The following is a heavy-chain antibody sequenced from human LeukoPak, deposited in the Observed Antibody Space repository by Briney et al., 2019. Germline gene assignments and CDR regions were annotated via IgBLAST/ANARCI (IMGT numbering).Heavy chain of an antibody. D-gene: IGHD3-3*01. CDR2: IYYSGST. CDR3: ARATVAGVGHGWFDP. Sequence: SETLSLTCAVSGGSISSGGYSWSWIRQPPGKGLEWIGYIYYSGSTYYNPSLKSRVTISVDTSKNQFSLKLSSVTAADTAVYYCARATVAGVGHGWFDPWGQGTLVTVSS. J-gene: IGHJ5*02. CDR1: GGSISSGGYS. V-gene: IGHV4-30-4*07.